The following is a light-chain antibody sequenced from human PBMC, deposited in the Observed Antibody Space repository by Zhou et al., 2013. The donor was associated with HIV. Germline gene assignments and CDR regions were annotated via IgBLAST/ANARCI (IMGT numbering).Light chain of an antibody. V-gene: IGKV2-30*02. CDR1: QSLVHSDGTTY. J-gene: IGKJ5*01. Sequence: DVVLTQSPLSLPVTLGQPASISCRSSQSLVHSDGTTYLTWFQQRPGQSPRRLIYKVSNRDSGVPDRFSGSGSGTDFTLKISRVEAEDVGVYYCMQGTHWPPVTFGQGTRLEI. CDR2: KVS. CDR3: MQGTHWPPVT.